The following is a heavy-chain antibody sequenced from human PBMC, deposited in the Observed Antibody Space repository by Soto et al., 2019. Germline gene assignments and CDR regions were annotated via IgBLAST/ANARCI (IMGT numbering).Heavy chain of an antibody. CDR1: GFTFWSYG. J-gene: IGHJ6*02. D-gene: IGHD2-2*01. V-gene: IGHV3-48*01. Sequence: GGSLRLSCAASGFTFWSYGMNWVRQAPGKGLEWVSYIGIGSSTTYYADSVKGRFTISRDNAKNSLYLQMNSLRPEDTAVYYCAKGQHCSSTSCYFYYYGMDVWGQGTKVTVSS. CDR3: AKGQHCSSTSCYFYYYGMDV. CDR2: IGIGSSTT.